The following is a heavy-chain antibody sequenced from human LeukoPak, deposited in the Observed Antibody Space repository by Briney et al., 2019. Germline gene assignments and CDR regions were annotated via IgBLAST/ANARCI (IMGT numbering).Heavy chain of an antibody. J-gene: IGHJ4*02. D-gene: IGHD2-2*01. CDR3: ARVSTSYLDY. Sequence: GGSLRLSCAASGFTFSSYSMNWVRQAPGKGLEWVSYISSSSSTIYYADSVKGRFTISRDNAKNSLYLQMNSLRAEDTAVYYCARVSTSYLDYWGQGTLVTVSS. V-gene: IGHV3-48*04. CDR2: ISSSSSTI. CDR1: GFTFSSYS.